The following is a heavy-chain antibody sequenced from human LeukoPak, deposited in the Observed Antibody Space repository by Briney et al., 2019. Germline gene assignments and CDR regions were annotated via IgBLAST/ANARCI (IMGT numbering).Heavy chain of an antibody. V-gene: IGHV1-69*13. CDR3: ASSYYYDSSGYSVDY. CDR1: GGTFSSYA. J-gene: IGHJ4*02. Sequence: ASVKVSCKASGGTFSSYAISWVRQAPGQGLEWMGGIIPIFGTANYAQKFQGRVTITADESMSTAYMGLSSLRSEDTAVYYCASSYYYDSSGYSVDYWGQGTLVTVSS. D-gene: IGHD3-22*01. CDR2: IIPIFGTA.